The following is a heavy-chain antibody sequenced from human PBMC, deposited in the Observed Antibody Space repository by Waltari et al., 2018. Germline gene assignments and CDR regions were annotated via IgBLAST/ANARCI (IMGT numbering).Heavy chain of an antibody. D-gene: IGHD3-10*01. J-gene: IGHJ4*02. Sequence: QVHLVESGGGVGQPGMSLRLSCPASGFTFINYAMPWVRQAPGKGLEWLTVISADGGTKYYADSVRGRFTVSRDKSTNTLHLQMTNLRPEDAAVYFCARDRQGASASSPEITHWGQGTLVTVSS. V-gene: IGHV3-30-3*01. CDR3: ARDRQGASASSPEITH. CDR1: GFTFINYA. CDR2: ISADGGTK.